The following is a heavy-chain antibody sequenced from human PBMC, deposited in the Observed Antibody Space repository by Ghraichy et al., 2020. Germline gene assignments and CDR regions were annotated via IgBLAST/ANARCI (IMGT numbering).Heavy chain of an antibody. CDR2: INPNSGGT. J-gene: IGHJ1*01. CDR1: GYTFTDYY. V-gene: IGHV1-2*02. CDR3: ARPDCSADACYSLQH. Sequence: ASVKVSCKPSGYTFTDYYMHWVRQAPGQGLEWMGRINPNSGGTNYAQNFQCRVTMTRDTSTSTAYMELSGLTSDDTAVYYCARPDCSADACYSLQHWGQGTLVTVSS. D-gene: IGHD2-15*01.